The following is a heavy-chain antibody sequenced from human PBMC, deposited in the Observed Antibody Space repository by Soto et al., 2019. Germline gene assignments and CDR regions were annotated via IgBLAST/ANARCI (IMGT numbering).Heavy chain of an antibody. Sequence: QVQLVESGGGVVQPGRSLRLSCAASGLTFSSSAMHWVRQAPGKGLEWVALISYDGSNKYFVDSVKGRFTISRDNSKNTLDLQMNSLREEDTAVYYCAAETKSSFYGMDVWGQGTTVTVSS. CDR3: AAETKSSFYGMDV. CDR1: GLTFSSSA. V-gene: IGHV3-30*03. CDR2: ISYDGSNK. J-gene: IGHJ6*02.